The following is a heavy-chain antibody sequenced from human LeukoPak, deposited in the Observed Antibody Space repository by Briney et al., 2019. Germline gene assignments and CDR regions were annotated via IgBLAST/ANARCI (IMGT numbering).Heavy chain of an antibody. CDR2: IYPGDSDT. CDR3: ARHGASGEGYYYYYGMDV. CDR1: GYSFTSYW. Sequence: GESLKISCKGSGYSFTSYWIGWVRQMPGKGLEWMGIIYPGDSDTRYSPSFQGQVTISADKSISTAYLQWSSLKASDTAMYYCARHGASGEGYYYYYGMDVWGQGTTVTVSS. J-gene: IGHJ6*02. V-gene: IGHV5-51*01. D-gene: IGHD7-27*01.